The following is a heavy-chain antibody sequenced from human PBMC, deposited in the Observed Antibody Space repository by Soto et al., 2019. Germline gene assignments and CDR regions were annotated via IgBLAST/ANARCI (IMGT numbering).Heavy chain of an antibody. CDR3: ARERSAACTGWFDP. CDR2: MNPNSGNT. CDR1: GYTFTSYD. Sequence: QVQLVQSGAEVKKPGASVKVSCKASGYTFTSYDINWVRQATGQGLEWMGWMNPNSGNTGYAQKFQGRVTMTRNTSISTDYMELSSLRSEDTAVYYCARERSAACTGWFDPWGQGTLVTVSS. J-gene: IGHJ5*02. D-gene: IGHD6-13*01. V-gene: IGHV1-8*01.